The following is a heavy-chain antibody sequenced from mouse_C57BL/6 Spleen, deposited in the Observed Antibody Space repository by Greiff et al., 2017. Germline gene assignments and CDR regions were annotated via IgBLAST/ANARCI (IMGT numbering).Heavy chain of an antibody. Sequence: EVKLMESGGDLVKPGGSLKLSCAASGFTFSSYGMSWVRQTPDKRLEWVATISSGGSYTYYPDSVKGRFTISRDNAKNTLYLQMSSLKSEDTAMYYCARHRRGFYYFDYWGQGTTLTVSS. CDR1: GFTFSSYG. CDR2: ISSGGSYT. CDR3: ARHRRGFYYFDY. J-gene: IGHJ2*01. V-gene: IGHV5-6*01.